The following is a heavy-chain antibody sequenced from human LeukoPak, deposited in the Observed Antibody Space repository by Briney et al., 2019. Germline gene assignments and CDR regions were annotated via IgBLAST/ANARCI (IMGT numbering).Heavy chain of an antibody. Sequence: GESLKISCQGSGYSFSTYWLGWVRQMPGKRLECMGFSYPGDSDTRYSPAFQGQVTISTEKYISSAYLQWSSLKPSDTGVYYCAKVVELATLTGDSYTYSYHMDVWGKGTAVTVSS. D-gene: IGHD5-24*01. V-gene: IGHV5-51*01. CDR1: GYSFSTYW. CDR2: SYPGDSDT. CDR3: AKVVELATLTGDSYTYSYHMDV. J-gene: IGHJ6*03.